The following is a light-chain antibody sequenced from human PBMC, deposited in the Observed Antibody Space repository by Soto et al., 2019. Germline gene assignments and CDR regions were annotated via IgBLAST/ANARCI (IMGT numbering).Light chain of an antibody. J-gene: IGKJ4*01. CDR2: GAS. V-gene: IGKV3-15*01. CDR3: QQYNNWPRT. Sequence: EIVMTHSPATLSVSPGERATLSCRASQSVSSNLAWYQQKPGQAPRLLIYGASTRATGIPARFSGSGSGTEFTLTISSLQSEDFAVYYCQQYNNWPRTFGGGTKV. CDR1: QSVSSN.